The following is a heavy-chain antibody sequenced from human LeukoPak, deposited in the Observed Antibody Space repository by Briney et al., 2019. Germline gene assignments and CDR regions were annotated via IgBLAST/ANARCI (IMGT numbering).Heavy chain of an antibody. CDR1: TYTFTGYY. D-gene: IGHD2-15*01. Sequence: ASVSVSCKASTYTFTGYYMHWVRQAPGQGLEWMGWINPNSGGTNYAQKFQGRVTMTRDTSISTAYMELSRLRSDGTAVYYCARDEHCSGGSCYSSNWFDPWGQGALGSVSS. CDR2: INPNSGGT. J-gene: IGHJ5*02. V-gene: IGHV1-2*02. CDR3: ARDEHCSGGSCYSSNWFDP.